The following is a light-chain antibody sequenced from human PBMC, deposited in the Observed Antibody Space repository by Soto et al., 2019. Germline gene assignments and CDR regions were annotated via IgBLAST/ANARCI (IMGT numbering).Light chain of an antibody. CDR2: AIS. V-gene: IGKV1-39*01. CDR3: QQSYSTPYT. J-gene: IGKJ2*01. Sequence: DIQMTQSPSSLSASVGDRVTITCRASQSITNYLNWYQQKPGKAPKLLMYAISTLQSGVPSRFGGSGSGTEFTLTISSLQPDDFATYYCQQSYSTPYTFGQGTQVDIK. CDR1: QSITNY.